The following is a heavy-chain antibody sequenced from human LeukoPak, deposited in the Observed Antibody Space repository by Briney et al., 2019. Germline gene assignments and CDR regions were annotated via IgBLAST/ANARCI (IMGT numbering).Heavy chain of an antibody. CDR2: IRYDGSNK. Sequence: GGSLRLSCAASGFTFSSYGMHWVRQAPGKGLEWVTFIRYDGSNKYYADSVKGRFTISRDNSKNTLYLQMNSLRAEDTAVYYCTKDSRRRKTYYYDSSALYFFDYWGQGTLVTVSS. D-gene: IGHD3-22*01. CDR1: GFTFSSYG. CDR3: TKDSRRRKTYYYDSSALYFFDY. V-gene: IGHV3-30*02. J-gene: IGHJ4*02.